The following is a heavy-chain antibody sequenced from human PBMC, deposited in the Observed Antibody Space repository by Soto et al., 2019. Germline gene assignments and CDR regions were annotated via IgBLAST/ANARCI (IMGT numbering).Heavy chain of an antibody. J-gene: IGHJ6*02. CDR3: ARAYGSGYMDV. CDR1: GGSISSGGYY. V-gene: IGHV4-31*03. Sequence: QVQLQESGPGLVKPSQTLSLTCTVSGGSISSGGYYWSWIRQHPGKGLEWIGYIYYSGSTYYNPSLKXRITXSXDTSKNQFSLKLSSVTAADTAVYYCARAYGSGYMDVWGQGTTVTVSS. CDR2: IYYSGST. D-gene: IGHD3-10*01.